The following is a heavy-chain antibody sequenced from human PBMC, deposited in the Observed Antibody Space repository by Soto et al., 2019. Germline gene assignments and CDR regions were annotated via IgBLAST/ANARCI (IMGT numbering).Heavy chain of an antibody. CDR1: GKAFTSFW. Sequence: PGESLKISCKISGKAFTSFWVVWVRQMPGRGLEWMGNIYPGDSDTRYTPPFRGQVTISADKSTNTAYLQWHSLQASDTALYYCAKQDDRGALEIWGQGTKVTVSS. V-gene: IGHV5-51*01. D-gene: IGHD3-22*01. J-gene: IGHJ3*02. CDR2: IYPGDSDT. CDR3: AKQDDRGALEI.